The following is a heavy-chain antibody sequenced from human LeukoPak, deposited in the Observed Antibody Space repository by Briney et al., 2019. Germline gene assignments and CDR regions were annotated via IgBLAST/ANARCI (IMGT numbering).Heavy chain of an antibody. V-gene: IGHV3-9*01. CDR1: GFNFADYP. CDR2: INWNSGTI. D-gene: IGHD1-26*01. CDR3: AKDQWELLFGFDY. J-gene: IGHJ4*02. Sequence: GGSLRLSCAASGFNFADYPMNWVRQAPGKGLEWVSGINWNSGTIGYADSVKGRFTISRDNSKNTLYLQMNSLRAEDTAVYYCAKDQWELLFGFDYWGQGTLVTVSS.